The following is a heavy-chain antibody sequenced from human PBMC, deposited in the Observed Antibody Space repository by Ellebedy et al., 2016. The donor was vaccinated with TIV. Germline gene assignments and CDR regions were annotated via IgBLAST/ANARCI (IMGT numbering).Heavy chain of an antibody. J-gene: IGHJ4*02. V-gene: IGHV4-39*07. D-gene: IGHD6-19*01. Sequence: SETLSLTXTVSGGSISTSSYFWGWIRQPPGKGLEWIGSISYTGTTFYNPSLKSRVTVSVDTSKRQISLKLRSVTSADTAVYYCARYRSGPPGPPLAYWGQGILVTVSS. CDR1: GGSISTSSYF. CDR2: ISYTGTT. CDR3: ARYRSGPPGPPLAY.